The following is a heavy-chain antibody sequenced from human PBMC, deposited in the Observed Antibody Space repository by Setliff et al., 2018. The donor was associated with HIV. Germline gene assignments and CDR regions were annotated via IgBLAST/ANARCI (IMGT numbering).Heavy chain of an antibody. CDR2: IYYDGTT. CDR1: GGSMSGLY. V-gene: IGHV4-59*01. Sequence: SETLSLTCTVSGGSMSGLYWSWIRQPPGKGLEWVGYIYYDGTTTYNPSLKSRATISVDTSENQFSLMLSSATAADTAVYYCARDTSSPGYFLDYWGQGTLVTVSS. D-gene: IGHD1-1*01. J-gene: IGHJ4*02. CDR3: ARDTSSPGYFLDY.